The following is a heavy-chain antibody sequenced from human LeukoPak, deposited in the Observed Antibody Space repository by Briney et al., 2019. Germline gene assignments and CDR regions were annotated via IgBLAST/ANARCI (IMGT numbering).Heavy chain of an antibody. Sequence: PGGSLRLSCAASGFTFSSYAMSWVRQAPGKGLEWVSGISGSGSTTYYADSVKGRFTIARDNAKNSLYLQMNSLRAEDTAVYYCARGEDDIVVVPAAMFYYYYMDVWGKGTTVTISS. V-gene: IGHV3-23*01. D-gene: IGHD2-2*01. J-gene: IGHJ6*03. CDR3: ARGEDDIVVVPAAMFYYYYMDV. CDR1: GFTFSSYA. CDR2: ISGSGSTT.